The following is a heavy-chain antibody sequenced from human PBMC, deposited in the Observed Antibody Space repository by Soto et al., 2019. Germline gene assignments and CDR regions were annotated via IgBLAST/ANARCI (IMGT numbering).Heavy chain of an antibody. V-gene: IGHV3-7*03. Sequence: WGSLRLSCADSGFTLVDYWIIWCRHPPVMWRQWVASIKEDGSEKYYVDPVKGRFTISREIAKNSLYLQMNSLRAEDTAVYYCARYRSLDPWGQGILVTVSS. D-gene: IGHD3-16*02. CDR1: GFTLVDYW. CDR2: IKEDGSEK. CDR3: ARYRSLDP. J-gene: IGHJ5*02.